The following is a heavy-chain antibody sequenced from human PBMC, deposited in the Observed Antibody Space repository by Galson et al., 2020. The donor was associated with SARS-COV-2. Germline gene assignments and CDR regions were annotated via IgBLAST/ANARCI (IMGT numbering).Heavy chain of an antibody. CDR2: GT. J-gene: IGHJ4*02. Sequence: GTNYAQKFQGRVTMTRDTAISTAYMKLSSLRSDDTAVYYCARDARIVGAPPAYFDFWGQGTLVTVSS. D-gene: IGHD1-26*01. CDR3: ARDARIVGAPPAYFDF. V-gene: IGHV1-2*02.